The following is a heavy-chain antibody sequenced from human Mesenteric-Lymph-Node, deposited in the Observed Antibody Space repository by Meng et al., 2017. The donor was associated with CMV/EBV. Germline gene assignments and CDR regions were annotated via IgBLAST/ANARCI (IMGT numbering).Heavy chain of an antibody. D-gene: IGHD2-15*01. V-gene: IGHV3-23*01. CDR2: ISRSGGST. J-gene: IGHJ6*02. CDR1: GFTFSNFA. Sequence: GESLKISCAASGFTFSNFAMSWVRQAPGKGLEWVSAISRSGGSTYYADSLKGRFTISRDNSKNTLYLQMNSLRAEDTAVYFCAKGGGGGTDYYAMDVWGQGTTVTVSS. CDR3: AKGGGGGTDYYAMDV.